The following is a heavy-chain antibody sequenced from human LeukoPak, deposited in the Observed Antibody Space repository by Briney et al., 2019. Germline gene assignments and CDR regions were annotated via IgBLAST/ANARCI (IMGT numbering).Heavy chain of an antibody. V-gene: IGHV4-39*01. Sequence: PSETLSLTCTVSGCSFSSSCYDWGWIRQPPGKGLEWIGSIYYSGSTYYNPSLKSRVTISVDTSKNQFSLKLSSVTAADAAVYYGARQTLHNDSSGYYLDYWGQGTLVTVSS. J-gene: IGHJ4*02. D-gene: IGHD3-22*01. CDR1: GCSFSSSCYD. CDR3: ARQTLHNDSSGYYLDY. CDR2: IYYSGST.